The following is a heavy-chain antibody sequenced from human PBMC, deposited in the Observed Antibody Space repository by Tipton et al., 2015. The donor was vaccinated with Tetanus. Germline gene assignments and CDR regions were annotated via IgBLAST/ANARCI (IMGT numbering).Heavy chain of an antibody. CDR3: VSHLYGSGSYHGF. D-gene: IGHD3-10*01. CDR1: RNTFTGYY. V-gene: IGHV1-2*02. J-gene: IGHJ4*02. CDR2: VNPDSGDT. Sequence: QSGAEVKKPGASVKVSCQASRNTFTGYYMHWVRQAPGQGLEWMGWVNPDSGDTNYAQKFQGRVTMTRDTSITTGYMEVSSLRSDDAAVYYCVSHLYGSGSYHGFWGQGTLVSVSS.